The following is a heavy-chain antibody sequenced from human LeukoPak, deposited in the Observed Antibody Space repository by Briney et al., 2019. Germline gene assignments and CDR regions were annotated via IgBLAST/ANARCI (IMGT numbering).Heavy chain of an antibody. CDR3: AGELAARFDS. Sequence: SETLSLTCTVSGASISSYYWSWIRQPAGKGLEWIGRIYTSGSTNYNPSLKSRVTMSVDTSKNQFSLNLSSVTAADTAVYYCAGELAARFDSWGQGTLVTVSS. CDR2: IYTSGST. CDR1: GASISSYY. D-gene: IGHD6-6*01. J-gene: IGHJ5*01. V-gene: IGHV4-4*07.